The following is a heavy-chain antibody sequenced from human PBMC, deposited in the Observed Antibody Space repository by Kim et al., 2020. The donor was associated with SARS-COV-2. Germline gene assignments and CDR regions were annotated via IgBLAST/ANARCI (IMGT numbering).Heavy chain of an antibody. D-gene: IGHD2-15*01. Sequence: RGSLGYADSLKDRFTIYRDNAQNSLYLQMNSLRAEDTALYYCATSAPTDYWGQGTLVTVSS. V-gene: IGHV3-9*01. J-gene: IGHJ4*02. CDR2: RGSL. CDR3: ATSAPTDY.